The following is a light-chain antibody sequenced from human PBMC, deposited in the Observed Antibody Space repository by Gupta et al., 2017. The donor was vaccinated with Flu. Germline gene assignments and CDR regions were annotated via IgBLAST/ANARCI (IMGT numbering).Light chain of an antibody. V-gene: IGLV2-14*01. Sequence: QSSLTQPASVSGSPGQPITIPCTGTSSDVGGYNYVSWYQQHPGKAPIRMIYEVSNRPSGVSTRFYGAKSATKAITNISAVQAEDYYEESYSAYPSSSGVFGGGTKLTVL. CDR3: SAYPSSSGV. J-gene: IGLJ2*01. CDR2: EVS. CDR1: SSDVGGYNY.